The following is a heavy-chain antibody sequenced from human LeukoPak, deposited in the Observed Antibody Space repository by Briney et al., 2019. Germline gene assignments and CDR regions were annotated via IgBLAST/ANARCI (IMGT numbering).Heavy chain of an antibody. D-gene: IGHD3-3*01. CDR2: IYYSGST. V-gene: IGHV4-39*01. CDR1: GGSISSSSYY. CDR3: ARRDFTDGFEP. Sequence: SETLSLTCTVSGGSISSSSYYWGWIRQPPGKGLEWIGSIYYSGSTYYNPSLKSRVTISVDTSKNQFSLKLSSVTAADTAVYYCARRDFTDGFEPWGQGTLVTVSS. J-gene: IGHJ5*02.